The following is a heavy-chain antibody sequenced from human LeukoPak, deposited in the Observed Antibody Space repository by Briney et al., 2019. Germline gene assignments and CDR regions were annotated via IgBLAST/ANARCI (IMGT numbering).Heavy chain of an antibody. CDR3: ARQEYCSGGSCYTWFDP. D-gene: IGHD2-15*01. Sequence: GESLKISCKGSGYSINNYWIGWVRQMPRKGLEWMGIIYPAGSDIRYSPSFQGQVTISADKSISTAYLQWSSLKASDTAMYYCARQEYCSGGSCYTWFDPWGQGTLVTVSS. J-gene: IGHJ5*02. CDR2: IYPAGSDI. V-gene: IGHV5-51*01. CDR1: GYSINNYW.